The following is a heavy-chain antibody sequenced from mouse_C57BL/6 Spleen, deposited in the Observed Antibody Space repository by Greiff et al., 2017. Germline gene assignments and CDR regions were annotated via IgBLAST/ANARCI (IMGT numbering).Heavy chain of an antibody. J-gene: IGHJ2*01. Sequence: LQQPGAELVMPGASVKLSCKASGYTFTSYWMHWVKQRPGQGLEWIGEIDPSDSYTNYNQKFKGKSTLTVDKSSSTAYMQLSSLTSEDSAVYYCARSGYRYYFDYWGQGTTLTVSS. CDR2: IDPSDSYT. CDR3: ARSGYRYYFDY. CDR1: GYTFTSYW. V-gene: IGHV1-69*01. D-gene: IGHD5-1-1*01.